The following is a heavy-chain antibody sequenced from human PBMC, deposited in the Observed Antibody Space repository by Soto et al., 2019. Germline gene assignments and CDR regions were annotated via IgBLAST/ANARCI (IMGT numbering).Heavy chain of an antibody. CDR3: ARPKMDYDSTGYYFDY. Sequence: PSETLSLTCTVSGDSISSYYWSWIRQPPGKGLEWIGHIYYSGSTYYTPSLKSRVTISLDTSKNQFSLKLSSVTAADTAVYYCARPKMDYDSTGYYFDYWGQGTLVTVSS. D-gene: IGHD3-22*01. J-gene: IGHJ4*02. V-gene: IGHV4-59*08. CDR1: GDSISSYY. CDR2: IYYSGST.